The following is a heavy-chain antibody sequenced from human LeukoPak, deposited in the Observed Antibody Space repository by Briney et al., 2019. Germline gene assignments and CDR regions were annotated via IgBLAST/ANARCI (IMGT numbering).Heavy chain of an antibody. CDR2: IYPGDSDT. CDR1: GYSFTSYW. Sequence: GESLKISCKGSGYSFTSYWIGWVRQMPGKGLEWMGIIYPGDSDTRYSPSFQGQATISADKSISTAYLQWSSLKASDTAMYYCARQWDYDSSGTGYYYYYGMDVWGQGTTVTVSS. J-gene: IGHJ6*02. D-gene: IGHD3-22*01. CDR3: ARQWDYDSSGTGYYYYYGMDV. V-gene: IGHV5-51*01.